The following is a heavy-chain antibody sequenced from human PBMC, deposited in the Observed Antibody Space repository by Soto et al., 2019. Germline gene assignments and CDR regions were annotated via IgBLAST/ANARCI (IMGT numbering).Heavy chain of an antibody. CDR2: MNPNSGNT. CDR1: GYTFTSYD. V-gene: IGHV1-8*01. D-gene: IGHD2-2*01. J-gene: IGHJ3*02. CDR3: ARTRLGYCSSTRCYGLDI. Sequence: GASVKVSCKASGYTFTSYDINWVRQATGQGLEWMGWMNPNSGNTGYAQKFQGRVTMTRNTSISTAYMELSSLRSEDTAVYYCARTRLGYCSSTRCYGLDIWGQGTMVIVSS.